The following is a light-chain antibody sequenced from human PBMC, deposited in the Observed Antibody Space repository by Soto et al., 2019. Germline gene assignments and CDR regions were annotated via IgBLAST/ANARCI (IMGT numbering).Light chain of an antibody. Sequence: QSALTQPASVSGSPGQSITISCTGTNSDVGSYNLVSWYQQHPGKAPKLLIYEGSKRPSGVSNRFSGSKSGNTASLTVSGLQAEDEADYYCSSYAGDTTSDVVFGGGTKLTVL. V-gene: IGLV2-23*01. J-gene: IGLJ2*01. CDR3: SSYAGDTTSDVV. CDR1: NSDVGSYNL. CDR2: EGS.